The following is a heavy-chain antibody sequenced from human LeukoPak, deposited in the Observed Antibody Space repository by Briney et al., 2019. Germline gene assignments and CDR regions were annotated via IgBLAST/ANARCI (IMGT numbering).Heavy chain of an antibody. Sequence: GGSLRLSCAASGFTFSSYSMNWVRQAPGKGLEWVSSISSSSYIYYADSVKGRFTISRDNAKNSLSLQMNSLRAEDTAVYYCARAWDYVWGSYPGVPGYWGQGTLVTVSS. V-gene: IGHV3-21*01. CDR2: ISSSSYI. CDR3: ARAWDYVWGSYPGVPGY. J-gene: IGHJ4*02. CDR1: GFTFSSYS. D-gene: IGHD3-16*02.